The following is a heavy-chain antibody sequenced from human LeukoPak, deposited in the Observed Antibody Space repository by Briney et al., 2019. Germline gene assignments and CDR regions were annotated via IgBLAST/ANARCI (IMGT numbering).Heavy chain of an antibody. CDR2: IYHSGNT. Sequence: PETLSLTCTVSGHSITSGYYWGWIRQPPGKGLEWIGSIYHSGNTYYTPSLKSRVTISVDKPGNQFSLKLFSVTAADTAVYYCAKGPMATQTFDYWGQGTLVTVSS. CDR3: AKGPMATQTFDY. D-gene: IGHD5-24*01. J-gene: IGHJ4*02. V-gene: IGHV4-38-2*02. CDR1: GHSITSGYY.